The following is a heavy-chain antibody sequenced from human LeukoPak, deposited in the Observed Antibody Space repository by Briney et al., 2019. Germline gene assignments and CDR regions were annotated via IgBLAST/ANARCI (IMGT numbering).Heavy chain of an antibody. CDR3: ARDRPYYGNTNLFDP. D-gene: IGHD3-10*01. CDR2: IKQDGSEK. CDR1: GFTFRNYW. Sequence: PGGSLRFSCVVSGFTFRNYWMSWVRQAPGKGLEWVASIKQDGSEKYYVDSVKGRFTISRDNAENLVFLQMNFLRVEDTAVYFCARDRPYYGNTNLFDPWGQGTLVTVSS. V-gene: IGHV3-7*01. J-gene: IGHJ5*02.